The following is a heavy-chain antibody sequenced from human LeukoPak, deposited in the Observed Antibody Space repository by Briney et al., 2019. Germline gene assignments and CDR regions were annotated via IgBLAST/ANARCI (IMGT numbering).Heavy chain of an antibody. CDR1: GFTFSSYA. J-gene: IGHJ2*01. D-gene: IGHD4-17*01. V-gene: IGHV3-30-3*02. CDR3: AKSDYGDYWYFDL. CDR2: ISYDGSNK. Sequence: GRSLRLSCAASGFTFSSYAMHWVRQAPGKGLEWVAVISYDGSNKYYADSVKGRFTISRDSSKNTLYLQMNSLRAEDTAVYYCAKSDYGDYWYFDLWGRGTLVTVSS.